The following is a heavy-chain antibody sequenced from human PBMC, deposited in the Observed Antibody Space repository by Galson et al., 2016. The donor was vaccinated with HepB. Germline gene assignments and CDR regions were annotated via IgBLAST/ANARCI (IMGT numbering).Heavy chain of an antibody. CDR2: ISYDGSNK. CDR3: AKDYYDNNGDYNDCFDP. D-gene: IGHD3-22*01. Sequence: SLRLSCAASGFIFSNYGMHWVRQAPGKGLEWVAVISYDGSNKYYADFVKGRFAISRDNSKNTLYLQMNSLRAEDTAVYYCAKDYYDNNGDYNDCFDPWGQGTLVTVSS. J-gene: IGHJ5*02. CDR1: GFIFSNYG. V-gene: IGHV3-30*18.